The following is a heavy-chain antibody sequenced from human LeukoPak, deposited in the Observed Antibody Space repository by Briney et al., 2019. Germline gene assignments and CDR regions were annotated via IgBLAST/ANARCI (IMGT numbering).Heavy chain of an antibody. J-gene: IGHJ3*02. Sequence: GESLKISCKGSGYIFTTYCIGWVRQLAGKGLEWMGIIFPDDCDTRYSPSFQGQVTTSADKSINTAYLQWSSLKASDTAMYYCARLLYYFDSSGYYYAPKAFDIWGQGTMVTVSS. CDR3: ARLLYYFDSSGYYYAPKAFDI. D-gene: IGHD3-22*01. CDR2: IFPDDCDT. V-gene: IGHV5-51*01. CDR1: GYIFTTYC.